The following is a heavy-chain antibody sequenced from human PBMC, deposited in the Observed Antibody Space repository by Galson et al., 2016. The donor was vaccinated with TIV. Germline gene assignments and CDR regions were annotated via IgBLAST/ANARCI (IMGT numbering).Heavy chain of an antibody. D-gene: IGHD4-11*01. CDR3: ATMYSNAWFEN. J-gene: IGHJ5*02. V-gene: IGHV4-4*09. CDR2: ISASGRS. CDR1: GGSIGSHY. Sequence: ETLSLTCTVSGGSIGSHYWSWIRQPPGKGPEWIAYISASGRSNYNSYLKSRASISVDTSMSQTSLKVPSVTAADTAVYYCATMYSNAWFENWGRGTLVTVSS.